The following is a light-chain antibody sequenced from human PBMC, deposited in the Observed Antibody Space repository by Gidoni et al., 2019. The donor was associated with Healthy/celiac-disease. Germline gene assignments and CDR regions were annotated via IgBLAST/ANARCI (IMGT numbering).Light chain of an antibody. J-gene: IGKJ2*01. CDR3: QHYGSSLMYT. CDR2: GAS. Sequence: EIVLTQSPGTLSLSPGERATLSCRASQSVSSSYLAWYQQKPGQAPRPLIYGASTRATGIPDRFSGSGSGTDFTLTISRLEPEDFAVYYCQHYGSSLMYTFGQGTKLEIK. CDR1: QSVSSSY. V-gene: IGKV3-20*01.